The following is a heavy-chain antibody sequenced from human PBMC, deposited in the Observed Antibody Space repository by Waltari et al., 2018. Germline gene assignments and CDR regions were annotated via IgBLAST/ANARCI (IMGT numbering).Heavy chain of an antibody. Sequence: QVQLVESGGGVVQPGRSLRLSCAASGFTFSSYAMHWVRQAPGKGLEGVAVISYDGSNKYYADSVKGRFTISRDNSKNTLYLQMNSLRAEDTAVYYCARAPGLRRGFRYWGQGTLVTVSS. CDR2: ISYDGSNK. D-gene: IGHD4-17*01. CDR1: GFTFSSYA. V-gene: IGHV3-30-3*01. CDR3: ARAPGLRRGFRY. J-gene: IGHJ4*02.